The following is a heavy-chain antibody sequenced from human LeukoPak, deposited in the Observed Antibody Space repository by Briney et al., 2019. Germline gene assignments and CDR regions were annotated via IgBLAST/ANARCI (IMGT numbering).Heavy chain of an antibody. J-gene: IGHJ4*02. CDR3: AREIGMDTAMVNFDY. CDR1: GYTFTGYY. Sequence: GASVKVSCKASGYTFTGYYMHWVRQAPGQGLEWMGWINPNSGGTNYAQKFQGRVTMTRDTSISTVYMELSRLRSDDTAVYYCAREIGMDTAMVNFDYWGQGTLVTVSS. V-gene: IGHV1-2*02. CDR2: INPNSGGT. D-gene: IGHD5-18*01.